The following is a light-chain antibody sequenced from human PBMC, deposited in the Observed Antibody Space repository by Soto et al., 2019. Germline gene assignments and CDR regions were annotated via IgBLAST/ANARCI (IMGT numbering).Light chain of an antibody. Sequence: EIVLTQSPDILSLSPGERATLSCRASQSVDSRYLAWYQQKRGQAPRLVIHAVSRRATGIPDRFSGSGSGTDFALTISRLEPEDFADYYCQQYGNSPRYSFGQGTKLQIK. CDR3: QQYGNSPRYS. V-gene: IGKV3-20*01. CDR2: AVS. J-gene: IGKJ2*03. CDR1: QSVDSRY.